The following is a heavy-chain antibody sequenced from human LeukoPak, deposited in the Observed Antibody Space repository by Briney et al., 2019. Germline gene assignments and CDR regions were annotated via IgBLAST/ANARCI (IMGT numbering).Heavy chain of an antibody. J-gene: IGHJ3*02. Sequence: ASVKVSCKASGHTFTSYDINWVRQATGQGLEWMGWMNPNSGNTGYAQKFQGRVTITRNTSISTAYMELSSLRSEDTAVYYCARGTYYYDSSGYYYVRAFDIWGQGTMVTVSS. CDR1: GHTFTSYD. CDR2: MNPNSGNT. V-gene: IGHV1-8*03. CDR3: ARGTYYYDSSGYYYVRAFDI. D-gene: IGHD3-22*01.